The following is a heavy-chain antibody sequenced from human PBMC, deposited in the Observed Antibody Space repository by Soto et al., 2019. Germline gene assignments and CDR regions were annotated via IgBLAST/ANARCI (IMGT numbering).Heavy chain of an antibody. J-gene: IGHJ3*02. V-gene: IGHV3-33*01. CDR3: ARDRSDARAFDI. CDR2: IWYDGSNK. Sequence: QVQLVESGGGVVQPGRSLRLSCAASGFTFSSYGMHWVRQAPGKGLEWVAVIWYDGSNKYYADSVKGRFTISRDNSENTLYLQMNSLRAEDTAVYYCARDRSDARAFDIWGQGTMVTVSS. CDR1: GFTFSSYG.